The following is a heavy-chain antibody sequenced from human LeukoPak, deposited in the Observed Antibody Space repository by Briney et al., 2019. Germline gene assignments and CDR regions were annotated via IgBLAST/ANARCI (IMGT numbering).Heavy chain of an antibody. CDR3: AGGYCSGGSCYDYFDY. CDR2: ISSSSAYI. CDR1: GFSFSTYR. V-gene: IGHV3-21*01. D-gene: IGHD2-15*01. J-gene: IGHJ4*02. Sequence: GGSLRLSCAASGFSFSTYRMNWIRQAPGKGLEWVSSISSSSAYIYHAGSVKGRFTISRDNAKNSLYLQMNSLRAEDTAVYYCAGGYCSGGSCYDYFDYWGQGTLVTVSS.